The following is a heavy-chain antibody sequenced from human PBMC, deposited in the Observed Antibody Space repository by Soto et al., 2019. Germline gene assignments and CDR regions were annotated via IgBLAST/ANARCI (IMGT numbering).Heavy chain of an antibody. V-gene: IGHV3-21*04. CDR3: AKDFWSGSNYYYYYMDV. CDR2: ISSTSSSV. D-gene: IGHD3-3*01. J-gene: IGHJ6*03. CDR1: GFAFSTYS. Sequence: GGSLRLSCAASGFAFSTYSMNWVRQAPGKGLEWVSSISSTSSSVYYADSVKGRFTISRDNSKNTLYLQMNSLRAEDTAVYYCAKDFWSGSNYYYYYMDVWGKGTTDTVSS.